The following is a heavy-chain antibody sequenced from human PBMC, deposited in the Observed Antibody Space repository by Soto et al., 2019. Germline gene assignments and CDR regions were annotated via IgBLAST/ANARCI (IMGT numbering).Heavy chain of an antibody. CDR3: AREMATMNYYYYGMDV. D-gene: IGHD5-12*01. CDR2: INPNSGGT. Sequence: GASVKVSCKASGYTFTGYYMHWVRQAPGQGLEWMGWINPNSGGTNYAQKFQGWVTMTRDTSISTAYMELSRLRSDDTAVYYCAREMATMNYYYYGMDVWGQGTTVTVSS. J-gene: IGHJ6*02. CDR1: GYTFTGYY. V-gene: IGHV1-2*04.